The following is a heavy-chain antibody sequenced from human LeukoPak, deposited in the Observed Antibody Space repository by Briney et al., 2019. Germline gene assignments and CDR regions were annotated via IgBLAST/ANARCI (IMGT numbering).Heavy chain of an antibody. CDR2: ISGSGGST. CDR1: GFTFSSYA. D-gene: IGHD3-22*01. Sequence: GGSLRLSCAASGFTFSSYAMSWVRQAPGKGLEWVSAISGSGGSTYYADSVKGRFTISRDNSKNTLYLQMNSMRAEDTAVYYCAKDVRSDYYASSGYYYDFQHWGQGTLVTVSS. V-gene: IGHV3-23*01. J-gene: IGHJ1*01. CDR3: AKDVRSDYYASSGYYYDFQH.